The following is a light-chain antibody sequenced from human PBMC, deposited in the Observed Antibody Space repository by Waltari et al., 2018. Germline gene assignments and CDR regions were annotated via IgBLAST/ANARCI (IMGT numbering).Light chain of an antibody. CDR1: PSIGSS. Sequence: ETVVTQSPGTLSVSPGERATLSCRTSPSIGSSLAWYQQKPGQSPRLLIYHASTRATGIPARFSGSGSETEFTLTISGLQSEDSAVYYWQQYNNWPPGTFGEGTRVEV. CDR3: QQYNNWPPGT. V-gene: IGKV3D-15*01. CDR2: HAS. J-gene: IGKJ1*01.